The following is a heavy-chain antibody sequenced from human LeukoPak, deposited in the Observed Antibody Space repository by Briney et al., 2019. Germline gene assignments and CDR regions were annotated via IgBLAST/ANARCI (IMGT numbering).Heavy chain of an antibody. V-gene: IGHV4-59*02. CDR3: ARAGRDGYNEFDY. CDR2: IYYSGST. Sequence: SETLSLTCTVSGGSVSSYYWSWIRQPPLKGLGWIGYIYYSGSTNYNPSLKSRVTISVDTSKNQFSLKLSSVTAADTAVYYCARAGRDGYNEFDYWGQGTPVTVSS. CDR1: GGSVSSYY. D-gene: IGHD5-24*01. J-gene: IGHJ4*02.